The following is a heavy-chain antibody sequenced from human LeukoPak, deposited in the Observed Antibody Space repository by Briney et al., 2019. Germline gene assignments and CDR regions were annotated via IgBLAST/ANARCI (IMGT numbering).Heavy chain of an antibody. J-gene: IGHJ6*02. CDR2: ISAYNGNT. Sequence: GASVKVSCKASGYTFTSYGISWVRHAPGQGLEWMGWISAYNGNTNYAQKLQGRVTMTTDTSTSTAYMELRSLRSDDTAVYYCARLLSVAADYGMDVWGQGTTVTVSS. CDR3: ARLLSVAADYGMDV. CDR1: GYTFTSYG. D-gene: IGHD6-19*01. V-gene: IGHV1-18*01.